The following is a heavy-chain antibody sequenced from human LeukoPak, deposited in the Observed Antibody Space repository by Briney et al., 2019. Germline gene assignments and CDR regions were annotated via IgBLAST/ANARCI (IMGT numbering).Heavy chain of an antibody. J-gene: IGHJ4*02. CDR1: GFTFSSFG. CDR2: IRFDRSDK. CDR3: VKDVGYYGFWSGLDY. V-gene: IGHV3-30*02. D-gene: IGHD3-3*01. Sequence: GGSLRLSCATSGFTFSSFGIHWVRQAPGKGLEWVSFIRFDRSDKYYADSVKGRFTISRDDSKKTLYLQMNSLRTEDTAVYYCVKDVGYYGFWSGLDYWGQGTLVTVSS.